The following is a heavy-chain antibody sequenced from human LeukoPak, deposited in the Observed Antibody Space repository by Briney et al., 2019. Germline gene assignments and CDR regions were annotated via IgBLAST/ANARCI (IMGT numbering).Heavy chain of an antibody. V-gene: IGHV3-30*03. D-gene: IGHD5-18*01. CDR3: AAKGYSYGNNAFDI. Sequence: GGALRLSCAASGFTFSSCGMHWVRQAPGKGLEWVAVISYDGSNKFYADSVTGRFTISRDNSMNTLYLQMNSLRAEDTAVYYCAAKGYSYGNNAFDIWGQGTMVTVSS. J-gene: IGHJ3*02. CDR2: ISYDGSNK. CDR1: GFTFSSCG.